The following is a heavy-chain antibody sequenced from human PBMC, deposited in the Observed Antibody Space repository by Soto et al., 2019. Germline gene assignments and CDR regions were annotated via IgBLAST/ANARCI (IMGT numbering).Heavy chain of an antibody. CDR2: INSGSTSV. D-gene: IGHD1-26*01. Sequence: EVQLVESGGGLVQPGGSLRLSCVASGFDFNSYSMNWVRQAPGKGLEWISYINSGSTSVFYADSVKGRFTISRDNAKNSLCLQMNSLRAEDTAVYYCTSSASPDAYWGQGTLVTVSS. CDR3: TSSASPDAY. J-gene: IGHJ4*02. CDR1: GFDFNSYS. V-gene: IGHV3-48*01.